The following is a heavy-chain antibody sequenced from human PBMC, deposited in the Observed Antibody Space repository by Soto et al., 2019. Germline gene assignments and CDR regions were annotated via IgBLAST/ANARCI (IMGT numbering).Heavy chain of an antibody. CDR2: ISSSSSYT. V-gene: IGHV3-11*06. Sequence: GGSLRLSCAASGFTFSDYYMSWIRQAPGKGLEWVSYISSSSSYTNYAHSVKGRFTISRDNAKNSLYLQMNSLRAEDTAVYYCARDPSGTIFGVRPIDYWGQGTLVTVSS. J-gene: IGHJ4*02. CDR3: ARDPSGTIFGVRPIDY. CDR1: GFTFSDYY. D-gene: IGHD3-3*01.